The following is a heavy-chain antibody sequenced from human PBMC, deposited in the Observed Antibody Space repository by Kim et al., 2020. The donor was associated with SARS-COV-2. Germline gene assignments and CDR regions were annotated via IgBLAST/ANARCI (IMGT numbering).Heavy chain of an antibody. V-gene: IGHV3-66*01. J-gene: IGHJ3*02. D-gene: IGHD3-22*01. CDR3: ARDRPYYYDSSAAFDI. Sequence: SVKGRFTISRDNSKNTLYLQMNSLRAEDTAVYYCARDRPYYYDSSAAFDIWGQGTMVTVSS.